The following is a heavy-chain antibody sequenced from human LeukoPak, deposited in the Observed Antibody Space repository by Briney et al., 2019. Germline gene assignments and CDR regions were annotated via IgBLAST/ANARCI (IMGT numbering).Heavy chain of an antibody. CDR3: ARGKYDYSNEETLTTFDY. V-gene: IGHV4-31*03. CDR1: GGSISSGGYY. CDR2: IYYSGST. D-gene: IGHD4-11*01. J-gene: IGHJ4*02. Sequence: PSETLSLTCTVSGGSISSGGYYWSWIRQHPGKGLEWIGYIYYSGSTYYNPSLKSRVTISVDTSKNQFSLKLSSVTAADTAVYYCARGKYDYSNEETLTTFDYWGQGTLVTVSS.